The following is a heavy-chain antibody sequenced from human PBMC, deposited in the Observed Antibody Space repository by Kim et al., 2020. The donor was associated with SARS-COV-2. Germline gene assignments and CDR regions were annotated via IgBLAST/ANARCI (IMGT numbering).Heavy chain of an antibody. Sequence: GGSLRLSCAASGFSFSPNHMTWVRQAPGKGLEWVSVLYGPESTYYSVAVKGSLSLSSASSSNTLLIQMNNRIFEDLPLPSCCRHVHWG. CDR2: LYGPEST. V-gene: IGHV3-66*01. CDR1: GFSFSPNH. D-gene: IGHD2-15*01. CDR3: CRHVH. J-gene: IGHJ1*01.